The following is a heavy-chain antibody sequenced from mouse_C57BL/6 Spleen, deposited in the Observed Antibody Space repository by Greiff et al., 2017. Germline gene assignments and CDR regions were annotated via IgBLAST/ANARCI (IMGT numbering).Heavy chain of an antibody. CDR1: GFTFSSYA. J-gene: IGHJ1*03. D-gene: IGHD2-1*01. V-gene: IGHV5-4*03. CDR2: ISDGGSYT. CDR3: ARGLLWGWYFEV. Sequence: DVKLVESGGGLVKPGGSLQLSCAASGFTFSSYAMSWVRQTPEKRLEWVATISDGGSYTYYPNNVKGRFTISRDNAKNNLYLQMSHLKSEDTAMYYCARGLLWGWYFEVWGTGTTVTVSS.